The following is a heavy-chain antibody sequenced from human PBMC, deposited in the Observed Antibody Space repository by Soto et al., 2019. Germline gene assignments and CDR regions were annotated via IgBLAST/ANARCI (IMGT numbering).Heavy chain of an antibody. CDR1: GFTFDDFA. Sequence: PGGSLRLSCAASGFTFDDFAMHWVRRVPGKGLVWVLSFTWNGKITGYADSVKGRFFISRDNAKNSFYLQMNSLRREDTALYYCAKGGPDAFCGGGRCYFESWGQGTQVTISS. CDR3: AKGGPDAFCGGGRCYFES. D-gene: IGHD2-21*01. V-gene: IGHV3-9*01. J-gene: IGHJ4*02. CDR2: FTWNGKIT.